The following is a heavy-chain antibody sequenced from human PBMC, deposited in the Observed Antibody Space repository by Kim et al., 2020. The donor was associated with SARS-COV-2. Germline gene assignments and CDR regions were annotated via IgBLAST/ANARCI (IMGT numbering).Heavy chain of an antibody. CDR2: ISGSGGST. CDR3: AKGDYGSGSYDDPIDY. J-gene: IGHJ4*02. V-gene: IGHV3-23*01. Sequence: GGSLRLSCAASGFTFSSYAMSWVRQAPGKGLEWVSAISGSGGSTYYADPVKGRFTISRDNSKNTLYLQMNSLRAEDTAVYYCAKGDYGSGSYDDPIDYWGQGTLVTVSS. CDR1: GFTFSSYA. D-gene: IGHD3-10*01.